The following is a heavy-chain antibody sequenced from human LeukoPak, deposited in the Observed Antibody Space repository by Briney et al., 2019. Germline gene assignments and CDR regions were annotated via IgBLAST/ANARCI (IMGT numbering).Heavy chain of an antibody. J-gene: IGHJ3*02. CDR3: AREKKTEWTTGAFDM. D-gene: IGHD3-3*01. Sequence: GGSLRLSCAASGFTFSDYYMSWIRQAPEAGLEWLSYTSPSGGTIYYTDSVKGRFAMSRDDAQNALYLEMNSLRAEDTAVYYCAREKKTEWTTGAFDMWGQGTMVIVSS. CDR2: TSPSGGTI. CDR1: GFTFSDYY. V-gene: IGHV3-11*01.